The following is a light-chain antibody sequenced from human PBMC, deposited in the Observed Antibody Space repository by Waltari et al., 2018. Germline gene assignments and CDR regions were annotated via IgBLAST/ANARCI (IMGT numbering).Light chain of an antibody. CDR1: QSVGRS. Sequence: EIVFTQSPATLSFSPGQRDTLPCRASQSVGRSLGWCQHKVGQAPRLLIFDASNRATGVPARFSGRGSGLEFTLNISRLENDDFAVYYCQLRSNRPPYAFGQGTKLE. J-gene: IGKJ2*01. V-gene: IGKV3-11*01. CDR3: QLRSNRPPYA. CDR2: DAS.